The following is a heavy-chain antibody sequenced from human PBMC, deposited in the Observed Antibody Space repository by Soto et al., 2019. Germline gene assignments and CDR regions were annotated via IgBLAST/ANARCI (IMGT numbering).Heavy chain of an antibody. CDR1: GGSISSSSYY. J-gene: IGHJ4*02. V-gene: IGHV4-39*01. CDR2: IYYSGST. D-gene: IGHD1-7*01. Sequence: SETLSLTCTVSGGSISSSSYYWGWIRQPPGKGLEWIGSIYYSGSTYYNPSLKSRVTISVDTSKNQFSLKLSSVTAADTAVYYCARYGITGTRIKSQFWGQGTLVTVSS. CDR3: ARYGITGTRIKSQF.